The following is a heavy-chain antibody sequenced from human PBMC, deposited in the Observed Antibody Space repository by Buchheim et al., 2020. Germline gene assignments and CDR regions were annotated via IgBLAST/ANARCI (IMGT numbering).Heavy chain of an antibody. D-gene: IGHD2-2*02. V-gene: IGHV3-30*03. CDR2: ISYDVSKK. Sequence: QVQLVESGGGVVQPGRSLRLSCAASGFTFSSYGMHWVRQVPGKGLEWVAVISYDVSKKYYADSVKGRFIISRDNSKSTLYLQMDSLGAEDTAVYYCVRGYCSSISCYTKAYYMDVWGKGTT. CDR3: VRGYCSSISCYTKAYYMDV. CDR1: GFTFSSYG. J-gene: IGHJ6*03.